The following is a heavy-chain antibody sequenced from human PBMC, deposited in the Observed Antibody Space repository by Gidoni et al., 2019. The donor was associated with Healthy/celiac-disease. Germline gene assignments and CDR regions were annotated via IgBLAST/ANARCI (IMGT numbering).Heavy chain of an antibody. CDR3: ARGSRDGYIAAFDI. J-gene: IGHJ3*02. V-gene: IGHV4-61*02. CDR2: IYTSGST. D-gene: IGHD5-12*01. Sequence: QVQLQESGPGLVKPSQTLSLTCTVCGGSIRSGSYYWSWVRQPAGKGLEWIGRIYTSGSTNYNPSLKSRVTISVDTSKNQFSLKLSSVTAADTAVYYCARGSRDGYIAAFDIWGQGTMVTVSS. CDR1: GGSIRSGSYY.